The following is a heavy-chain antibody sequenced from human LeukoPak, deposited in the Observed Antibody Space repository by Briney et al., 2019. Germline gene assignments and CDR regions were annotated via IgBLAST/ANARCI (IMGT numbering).Heavy chain of an antibody. D-gene: IGHD6-6*01. CDR3: AKSGTYSSSSGYIDS. V-gene: IGHV3-9*01. J-gene: IGHJ4*02. CDR2: ISWNSANM. CDR1: RFTFEGYA. Sequence: GGSLRLSCAASRFTFEGYAMHWVRQAPGKGLEWVSGISWNSANMDYADSVKGRFTISRDNAKNSLHLQMNSLRAEDTALYYCAKSGTYSSSSGYIDSWGQGTLVTVSS.